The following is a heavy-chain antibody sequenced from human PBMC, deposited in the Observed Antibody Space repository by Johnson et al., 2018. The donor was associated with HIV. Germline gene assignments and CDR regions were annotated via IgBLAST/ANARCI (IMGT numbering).Heavy chain of an antibody. CDR3: AREALPRGLQSSFGGAFDI. V-gene: IGHV3-66*01. Sequence: VQLVESGGGLVQSGGSLRLSCGASGFSVSNNYMNWVRQAPGKGLEWVSVIYSGGTTYYADSVKGRFTISRDTSENTVHLQMNDLRAEDTAVYYCAREALPRGLQSSFGGAFDIWGQGTMVTVSS. CDR2: IYSGGTT. CDR1: GFSVSNNY. D-gene: IGHD3-16*01. J-gene: IGHJ3*02.